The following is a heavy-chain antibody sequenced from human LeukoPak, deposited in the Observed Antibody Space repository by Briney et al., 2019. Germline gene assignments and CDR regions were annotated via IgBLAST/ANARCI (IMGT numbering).Heavy chain of an antibody. CDR1: GFTFSSYG. V-gene: IGHV3-30*02. D-gene: IGHD3-9*01. J-gene: IGHJ3*02. CDR3: AKDFLYYDILTGYRDSDAFDI. Sequence: GGSLRLSCAASGFTFSSYGMHWVRQAPGKGLEWVAFIRHDGSNKYYADSVKGRFTISRDNSKNTLYLQMNSLRAENTAVYYCAKDFLYYDILTGYRDSDAFDIWGQGTMVTVSS. CDR2: IRHDGSNK.